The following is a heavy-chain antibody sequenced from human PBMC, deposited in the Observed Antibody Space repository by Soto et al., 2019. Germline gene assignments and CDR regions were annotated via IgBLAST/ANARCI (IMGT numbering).Heavy chain of an antibody. CDR3: ARAMYYDFWSGPPQYYYYYGMDV. D-gene: IGHD3-3*01. CDR2: IYYSGST. Sequence: SETLSLTCTVSGGSISSYYWSWIRQPPGKGLEWIGYIYYSGSTNYNPSLKSRVTISVDTSKNQFSLKLSSVTAADTAVYYCARAMYYDFWSGPPQYYYYYGMDVWGQGTTVTVSS. CDR1: GGSISSYY. J-gene: IGHJ6*02. V-gene: IGHV4-59*01.